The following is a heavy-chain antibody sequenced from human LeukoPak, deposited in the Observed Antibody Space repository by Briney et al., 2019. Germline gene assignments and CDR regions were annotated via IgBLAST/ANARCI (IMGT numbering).Heavy chain of an antibody. D-gene: IGHD3-10*01. Sequence: GGSLRLSRAASGFTVSSHYMSWVRQAPGKGLEWVSVIYSGGNTYYADSVKGRFTISRDNSMNTLYLQMNSLRAEDTAVYYCATGLPMVQGVIFGYWGQGTLVTVSS. CDR3: ATGLPMVQGVIFGY. J-gene: IGHJ4*02. CDR2: IYSGGNT. V-gene: IGHV3-53*01. CDR1: GFTVSSHY.